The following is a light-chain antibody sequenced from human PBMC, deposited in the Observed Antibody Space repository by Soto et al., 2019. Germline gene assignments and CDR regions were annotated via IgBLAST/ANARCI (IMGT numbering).Light chain of an antibody. J-gene: IGKJ3*01. CDR1: QTIGKY. Sequence: DIQMTQSPTSLSATVGDRVTITCRASQTIGKYLNWYQQQPGKVPKLLIYDASYLQSGVPSRFSGSESGTDFTLNISDLRPEDFATYYCQQLNSYPRTFGPGTKVDIK. V-gene: IGKV1-39*01. CDR3: QQLNSYPRT. CDR2: DAS.